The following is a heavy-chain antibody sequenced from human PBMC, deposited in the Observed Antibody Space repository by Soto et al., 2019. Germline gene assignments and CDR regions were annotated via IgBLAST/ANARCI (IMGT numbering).Heavy chain of an antibody. CDR3: AKIGTVVGGGIDNAFDI. J-gene: IGHJ3*02. V-gene: IGHV3-9*01. CDR2: ISWNSGSI. CDR1: GFTFDDYA. D-gene: IGHD2-15*01. Sequence: PGGSLRLSCAASGFTFDDYAMHWVRQAPGKGLEWVSGISWNSGSIGYADSVKGRFTISRDNAKNSLYLQMNSLRAEDTALYYCAKIGTVVGGGIDNAFDIWGQGTMVTVSS.